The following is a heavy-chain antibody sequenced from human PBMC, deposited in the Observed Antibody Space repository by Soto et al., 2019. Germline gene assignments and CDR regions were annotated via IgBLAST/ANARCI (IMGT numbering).Heavy chain of an antibody. CDR2: INHSGST. D-gene: IGHD2-2*01. Sequence: PSETLSRTCAVYGVSFSGYYWSWIRHPPGKGLEWIGEINHSGSTNYNPSLKSRVTISVDTSKNQFSLKLSSVTAADTAVYYCARGAVVVPAAYYYYGMDVWGQGTTVTVSS. V-gene: IGHV4-34*01. CDR3: ARGAVVVPAAYYYYGMDV. CDR1: GVSFSGYY. J-gene: IGHJ6*02.